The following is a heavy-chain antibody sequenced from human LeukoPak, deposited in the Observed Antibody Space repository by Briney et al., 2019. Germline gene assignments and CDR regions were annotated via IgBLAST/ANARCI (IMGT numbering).Heavy chain of an antibody. CDR1: GFTFSSYG. J-gene: IGHJ6*02. Sequence: GGSLRLSCAASGFTFSSYGMHWVRQAPGKGLEWVAVIWYDGSNKYYADSVKGRFTISRDNSKNTLYLQMNGLRAEDTAVYYCARDFIEPELLLPNGMDVWGQGTTVTVSS. V-gene: IGHV3-33*01. D-gene: IGHD1-26*01. CDR2: IWYDGSNK. CDR3: ARDFIEPELLLPNGMDV.